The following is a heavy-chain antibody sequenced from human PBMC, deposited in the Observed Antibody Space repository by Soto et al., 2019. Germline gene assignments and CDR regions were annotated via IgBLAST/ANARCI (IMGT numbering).Heavy chain of an antibody. CDR1: GYTFNSYG. Sequence: GASVKVSCKASGYTFNSYGISWVRQAPGQGLEWMGWINPNSGGTNYAQKFQGWVTMTRDTSISTAYMELSRLRSDDTAVYYCARSIAAAGRVDYYYGMDVWGQGTTVTVSS. D-gene: IGHD6-13*01. V-gene: IGHV1-2*04. CDR3: ARSIAAAGRVDYYYGMDV. J-gene: IGHJ6*02. CDR2: INPNSGGT.